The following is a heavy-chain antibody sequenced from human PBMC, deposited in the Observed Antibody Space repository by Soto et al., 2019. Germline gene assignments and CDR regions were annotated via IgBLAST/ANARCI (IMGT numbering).Heavy chain of an antibody. CDR1: GFTFSSYA. Sequence: GGSLRLSCAASGFTFSSYAMSWVRQAPGKGLEWVSAISGSGGSTYYADSVKGRFTISRDNAKNSLYLQMNSLRAEDTAVYYCARGLTVTTADAFDIWGQGTMVTVSS. J-gene: IGHJ3*02. CDR2: ISGSGGST. CDR3: ARGLTVTTADAFDI. V-gene: IGHV3-23*01. D-gene: IGHD4-17*01.